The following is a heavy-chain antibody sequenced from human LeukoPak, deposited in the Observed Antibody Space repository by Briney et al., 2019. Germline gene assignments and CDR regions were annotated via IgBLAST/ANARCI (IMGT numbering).Heavy chain of an antibody. D-gene: IGHD2-15*01. CDR2: INPSGGST. CDR3: ARTGGGSGY. Sequence: ASVKVSCKASGYTFIYYDMHWVRQAPGQGLEWMGIINPSGGSTSYAQKFQGRVTMTRDMSTSTVYMELSRLRSDDTAVYYCARTGGGSGYWGQGTLVTVSS. CDR1: GYTFIYYD. V-gene: IGHV1-46*01. J-gene: IGHJ4*02.